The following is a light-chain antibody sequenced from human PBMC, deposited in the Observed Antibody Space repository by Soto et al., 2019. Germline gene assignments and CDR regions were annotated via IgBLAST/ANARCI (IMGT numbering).Light chain of an antibody. CDR1: QRVLYSSNNKNY. V-gene: IGKV4-1*01. J-gene: IGKJ1*01. Sequence: DIVMTKSPDSLAVSLGERATINCKSSQRVLYSSNNKNYLAWYQQKPGQPPKLLIYWASTRESGVPDRFSGSGSGTAFTLTISSLQAEDVAVYYCHQYYSTPWTFGQGTKVEIK. CDR3: HQYYSTPWT. CDR2: WAS.